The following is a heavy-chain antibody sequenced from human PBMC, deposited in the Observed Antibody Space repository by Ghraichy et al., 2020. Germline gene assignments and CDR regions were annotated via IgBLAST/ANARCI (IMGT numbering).Heavy chain of an antibody. J-gene: IGHJ4*02. Sequence: SETLSLTCTVSGGSISSYYWSWIRQPAGKGLEWIGRIHTRGSTNYSTSLKSRVTMSVDTSKKQFSLKLSSVTAADTAVYYCARDSGWDTATTFDYWGQGTLVTVS. D-gene: IGHD5-18*01. CDR3: ARDSGWDTATTFDY. CDR2: IHTRGST. CDR1: GGSISSYY. V-gene: IGHV4-4*07.